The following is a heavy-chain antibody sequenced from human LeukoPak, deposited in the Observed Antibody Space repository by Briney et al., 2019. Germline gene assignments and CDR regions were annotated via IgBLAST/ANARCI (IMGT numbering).Heavy chain of an antibody. CDR1: GGSINSGDFY. D-gene: IGHD3-3*01. J-gene: IGHJ5*02. Sequence: PSETLSLTCTVSGGSINSGDFYWSWIRQPPGKDLEWIGYIYYSVSTYFNPSLKSRVTISVDTSKNQFSLKLSSVTAADTAVYYCARVEYDFWSGTNWFDPWGQGTLVTVSS. CDR3: ARVEYDFWSGTNWFDP. V-gene: IGHV4-30-4*08. CDR2: IYYSVST.